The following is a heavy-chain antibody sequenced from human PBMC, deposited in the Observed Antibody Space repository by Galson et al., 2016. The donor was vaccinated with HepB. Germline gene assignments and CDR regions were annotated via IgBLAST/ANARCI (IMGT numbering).Heavy chain of an antibody. CDR1: GGTLSSYP. CDR3: ARPSAGSDRSDCYFDP. Sequence: SVKVSCKASGGTLSSYPIRWLRQAPGQGLEWMGRIVPIVGLENYAQKFQGRVTITADKSKNTAYMELNSLTSEDTAVYYCARPSAGSDRSDCYFDPWGQGTLVTVSP. CDR2: IVPIVGLE. J-gene: IGHJ4*02. V-gene: IGHV1-69*02. D-gene: IGHD3-22*01.